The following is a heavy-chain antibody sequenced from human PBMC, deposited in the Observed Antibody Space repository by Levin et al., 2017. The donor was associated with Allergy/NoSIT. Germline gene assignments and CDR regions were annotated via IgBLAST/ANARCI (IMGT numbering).Heavy chain of an antibody. D-gene: IGHD6-19*01. CDR1: GFTFHNSW. Sequence: PGGSLRLSCTDSGFTFHNSWMDWVRQAPGKGLEWVANINPDGSQRHYMDSVKGRFSISRDNAKNSLYLQMDGLRAEDTAVYYCARDRGWYSFDYWGQGTLVTVSS. CDR2: INPDGSQR. CDR3: ARDRGWYSFDY. J-gene: IGHJ4*02. V-gene: IGHV3-7*04.